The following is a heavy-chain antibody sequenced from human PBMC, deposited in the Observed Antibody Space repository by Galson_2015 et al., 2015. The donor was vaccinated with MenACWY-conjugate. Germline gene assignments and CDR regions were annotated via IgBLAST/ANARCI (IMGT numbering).Heavy chain of an antibody. CDR2: IKLDGSET. V-gene: IGHV3-7*03. Sequence: SLRLSCAATGFTFSNYWMTWVRQAPGKGLEWVANIKLDGSETYYVDSVKGRFTISRDNAKNSVYLQMNGLSTEDTAVYYCASISLDCWGRGTLVTVSS. J-gene: IGHJ4*02. CDR1: GFTFSNYW. CDR3: ASISLDC. D-gene: IGHD1-14*01.